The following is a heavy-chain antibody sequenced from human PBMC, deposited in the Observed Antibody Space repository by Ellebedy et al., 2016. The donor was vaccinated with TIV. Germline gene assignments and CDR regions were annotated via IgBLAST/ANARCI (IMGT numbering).Heavy chain of an antibody. CDR2: IDWDDDT. Sequence: SGPTLVTPTQTLTLTCTLSGLSVSSSKMGVSWFRQPPGKALEWLARIDWDDDTFYNTSLRTRLTISKDTSKNQVGLTMTVMEPVDTARYYCARTSRDAFDIWGQGTMVIVSS. CDR3: ARTSRDAFDI. V-gene: IGHV2-70*04. CDR1: GLSVSSSKMG. J-gene: IGHJ3*02.